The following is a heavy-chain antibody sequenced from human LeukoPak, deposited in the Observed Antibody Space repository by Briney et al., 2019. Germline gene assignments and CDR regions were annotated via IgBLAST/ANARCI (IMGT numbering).Heavy chain of an antibody. CDR1: GFTFSSYG. CDR2: IRYDGSNK. CDR3: AKVAQQLVVYYYMDV. J-gene: IGHJ6*03. V-gene: IGHV3-30*02. D-gene: IGHD6-13*01. Sequence: GGSLRLSFAASGFTFSSYGMHWVRQAPGKGLEWVAFIRYDGSNKYYADSVKGRFTISRDNSKNTLYLQMNSLRAEDTAVYYCAKVAQQLVVYYYMDVWGKGTTVTVSS.